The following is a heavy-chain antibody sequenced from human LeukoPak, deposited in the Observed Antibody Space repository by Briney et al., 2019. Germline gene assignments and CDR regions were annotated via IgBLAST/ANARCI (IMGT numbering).Heavy chain of an antibody. CDR1: GYTFTGYY. CDR3: ARVYSYDSSAYPPLLYFDY. J-gene: IGHJ4*02. V-gene: IGHV1-2*03. D-gene: IGHD3-22*01. Sequence: VASVKVSCKASGYTFTGYYIHWVPQAPGQGLEWMGWINPNSGDTNYAQKFQGRVTLTRDTSISTAYLELTRLRSDDTAVYSCARVYSYDSSAYPPLLYFDYWGQGTLVTVSS. CDR2: INPNSGDT.